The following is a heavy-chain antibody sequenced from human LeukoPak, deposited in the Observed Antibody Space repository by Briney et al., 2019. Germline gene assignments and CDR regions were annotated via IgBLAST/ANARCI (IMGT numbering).Heavy chain of an antibody. J-gene: IGHJ6*02. CDR1: GGTFSSYA. Sequence: GSSVKVSCKASGGTFSSYAISWVRQAPGLGLEWMGGIIPIFGTANYAQKFQGRVTITADEYTSTAYMELSSLRSEDTAVYYCARDPGGLHYYYYGMDVWGQGTTVTVSS. CDR3: ARDPGGLHYYYYGMDV. V-gene: IGHV1-69*01. CDR2: IIPIFGTA. D-gene: IGHD3-16*01.